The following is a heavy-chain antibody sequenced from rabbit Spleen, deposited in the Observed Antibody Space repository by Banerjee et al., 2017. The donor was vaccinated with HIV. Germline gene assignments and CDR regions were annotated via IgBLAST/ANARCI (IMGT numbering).Heavy chain of an antibody. CDR3: ARGPPYAGYTSYGYVYFNL. Sequence: QLKESGGGLVQPGGSLKLSCKASGFYFSGYYMSWVRQAPGKGLEWIGYIDPVFGSTYYASWVNGRFTISSDNAQNTLYLQLKSLTAADTATYFCARGPPYAGYTSYGYVYFNLWGPGTLVTVS. CDR1: GFYFSGYY. V-gene: IGHV1S7*01. D-gene: IGHD6-1*01. J-gene: IGHJ4*01. CDR2: IDPVFGST.